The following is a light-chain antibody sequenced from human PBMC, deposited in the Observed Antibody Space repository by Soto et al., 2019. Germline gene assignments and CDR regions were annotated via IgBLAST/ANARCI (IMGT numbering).Light chain of an antibody. CDR3: AAWDDSLNGYV. CDR1: SSNIGTNA. J-gene: IGLJ1*01. Sequence: QSVLTQPPSASGTPGQRVTISCSGGSSNIGTNAVNWYQQLPGTAPKLLIYNNNQRPSGVPDRFSGSKSGTSASLAISGLQSEYESDYYCAAWDDSLNGYVLGTGTKVTV. CDR2: NNN. V-gene: IGLV1-44*01.